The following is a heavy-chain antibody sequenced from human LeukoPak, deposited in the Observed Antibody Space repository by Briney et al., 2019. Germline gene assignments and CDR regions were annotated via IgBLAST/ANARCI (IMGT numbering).Heavy chain of an antibody. CDR2: IYYSGST. J-gene: IGHJ4*02. CDR1: GGSISSGGYY. V-gene: IGHV4-31*03. Sequence: SETLSLTCTVSGGSISSGGYYWSWIRQHPGKGLEWIGYIYYSGSTYYNPSLKSRVTISVDTSKNQFSLKLSSVTAADTAVYYCAKVRKGVGVGCYSFFDYGAREPWSPSPQ. CDR3: AKVRKGVGVGCYSFFDY. D-gene: IGHD2-15*01.